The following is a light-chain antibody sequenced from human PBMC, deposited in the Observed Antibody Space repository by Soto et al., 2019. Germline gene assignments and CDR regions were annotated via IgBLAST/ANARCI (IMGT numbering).Light chain of an antibody. CDR2: EVS. CDR3: SSYTSSSTWV. V-gene: IGLV2-14*01. J-gene: IGLJ3*02. CDR1: SSDVGGYNY. Sequence: QSALTQPASVSGSPGQSITISCTGTSSDVGGYNYVSWYQQHPGKAPKLMIYEVSNRPSGVSNRFSGYKSGNTASLTISGLQAEDEGDYYCSSYTSSSTWVFGGGTKVTVL.